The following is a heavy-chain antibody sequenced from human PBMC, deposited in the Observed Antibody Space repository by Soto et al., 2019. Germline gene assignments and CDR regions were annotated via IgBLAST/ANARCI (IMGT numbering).Heavy chain of an antibody. CDR2: ISAYNGNT. J-gene: IGHJ3*02. CDR3: ARLRSLEPNIEPLYAFDI. CDR1: GYTFTSYG. Sequence: GASVKVSCKASGYTFTSYGISWVRQAPGQGLEWMGWISAYNGNTNYAQKLQGRVTMTTDTSTSTAYMELRSLRSDDTAVYYCARLRSLEPNIEPLYAFDIWGQGTMVTVSS. D-gene: IGHD1-1*01. V-gene: IGHV1-18*01.